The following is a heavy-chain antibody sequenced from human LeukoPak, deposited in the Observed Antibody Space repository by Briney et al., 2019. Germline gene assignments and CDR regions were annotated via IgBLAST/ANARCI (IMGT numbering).Heavy chain of an antibody. D-gene: IGHD3-9*01. Sequence: GGSLRLSCAASGFTFSSYAMHWVRQAPGKGLEWVAVISYDGSNKYYADSVKGRFTISRDNSKNTLYLQMNSLRAEDTAVYYCALGGYFDWLSFDYWGQGTLVTVSS. CDR3: ALGGYFDWLSFDY. V-gene: IGHV3-30*04. J-gene: IGHJ4*02. CDR1: GFTFSSYA. CDR2: ISYDGSNK.